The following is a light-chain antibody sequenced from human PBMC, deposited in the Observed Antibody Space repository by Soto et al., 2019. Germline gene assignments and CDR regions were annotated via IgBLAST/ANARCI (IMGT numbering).Light chain of an antibody. CDR1: QNVNYN. CDR2: DAS. J-gene: IGKJ1*01. Sequence: PGERATLSCRASQNVNYNLAWYQQKPGQAPSLLIHDASIRATAIPARFSGSGSGTEITLTFSTLQSEDFAVYYRQQYNNWAVRFGQGTKVEFK. V-gene: IGKV3-15*01. CDR3: QQYNNWAVR.